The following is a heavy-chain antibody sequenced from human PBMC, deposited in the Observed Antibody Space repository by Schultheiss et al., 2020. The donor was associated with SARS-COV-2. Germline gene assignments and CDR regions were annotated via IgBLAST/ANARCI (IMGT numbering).Heavy chain of an antibody. Sequence: ASVKVSCKASGYTFTSYGISWVRQAPGQGLEWMGWISAYNGNTNYAQKLQGRVTITADESTSTAYMELSSLRSEDTAVYYCARGGHLWFRESPDYWGQGTLVTVSS. CDR1: GYTFTSYG. J-gene: IGHJ4*02. D-gene: IGHD3-10*01. CDR3: ARGGHLWFRESPDY. V-gene: IGHV1-18*01. CDR2: ISAYNGNT.